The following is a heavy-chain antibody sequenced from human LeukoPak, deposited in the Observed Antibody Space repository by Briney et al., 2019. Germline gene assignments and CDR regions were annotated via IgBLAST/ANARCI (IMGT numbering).Heavy chain of an antibody. Sequence: GGSLRLTCAASGFTFSSYSMNWVRQAPGKGLEWVSSISSSSSYIYYADSVKGRFTISRDNAKNSLYLQMNSLRAEDTAVYYCARDRFGGADYYYGMDVWGQGTTVTVSS. CDR2: ISSSSSYI. D-gene: IGHD3-16*01. CDR3: ARDRFGGADYYYGMDV. CDR1: GFTFSSYS. V-gene: IGHV3-21*01. J-gene: IGHJ6*02.